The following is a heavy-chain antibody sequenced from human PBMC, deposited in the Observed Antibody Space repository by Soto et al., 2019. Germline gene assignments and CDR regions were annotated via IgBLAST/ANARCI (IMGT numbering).Heavy chain of an antibody. J-gene: IGHJ4*02. V-gene: IGHV2-5*02. CDR3: AHIQIVTTGPKYFDY. D-gene: IGHD3-22*01. CDR1: GFSLSTNEVG. Sequence: QITLKESGPTLVKPTQTLTLTCTFSGFSLSTNEVGVGWLRQPPGKALEWLALIYWDDDKRYSPSLKSRLTITMDTSKNQVVLTMTNMDPVDTATYYCAHIQIVTTGPKYFDYWGQGTLVTVSS. CDR2: IYWDDDK.